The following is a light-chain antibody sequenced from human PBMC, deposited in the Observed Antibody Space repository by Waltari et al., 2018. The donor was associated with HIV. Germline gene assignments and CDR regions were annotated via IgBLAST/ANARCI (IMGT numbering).Light chain of an antibody. CDR3: SSYAGSNRFVV. CDR2: EVT. J-gene: IGLJ2*01. Sequence: QSALTQPPSASASPGPPVAISSTGTSSDIGAYYFVSWYQQQPGSAPKLIIFEVTKRPTGVPDRFSGSKSGNTASLTVSGLLPEDDADYYCSSYAGSNRFVVFGGGTRLTVL. CDR1: SSDIGAYYF. V-gene: IGLV2-8*01.